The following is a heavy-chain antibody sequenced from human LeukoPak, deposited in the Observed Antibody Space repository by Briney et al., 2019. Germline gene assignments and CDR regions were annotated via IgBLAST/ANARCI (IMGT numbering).Heavy chain of an antibody. J-gene: IGHJ4*02. CDR3: VKDRMVSSIFGVVVSPYFDS. V-gene: IGHV3-43*01. CDR1: GFTFYTYT. CDR2: ISWDGVRP. Sequence: PGGSLRLSCVVSGFTFYTYTMHWVRHAPGKGLEWVSLISWDGVRPYYADSVKGRFTISRDNTKKSLFLQLSILTAEATAFYYCVKDRMVSSIFGVVVSPYFDSWGQGTLVSVSS. D-gene: IGHD3-3*02.